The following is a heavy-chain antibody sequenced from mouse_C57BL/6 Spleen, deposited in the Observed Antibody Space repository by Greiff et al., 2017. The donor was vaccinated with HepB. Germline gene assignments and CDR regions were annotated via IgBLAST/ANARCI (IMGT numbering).Heavy chain of an antibody. CDR3: ARDSNYGGFDY. CDR2: ISDGGSYT. V-gene: IGHV5-4*01. D-gene: IGHD2-5*01. Sequence: EVQRVESGGGLVKPGGSLKLSCAASGFTFSSYAMSWVRQTPEKRLEWVATISDGGSYTYYPDNVKGRFTISRDNAKNNLYLQMSHLKSEDTAMYYCARDSNYGGFDYWGQGTTLTVSS. J-gene: IGHJ2*01. CDR1: GFTFSSYA.